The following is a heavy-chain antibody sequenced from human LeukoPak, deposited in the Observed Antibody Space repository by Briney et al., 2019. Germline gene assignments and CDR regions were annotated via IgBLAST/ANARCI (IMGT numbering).Heavy chain of an antibody. Sequence: GGSLRLSCAASGFTFSSYAIHWVRQAPGKGLEWVAVISFDGTHDFYADSVKGRFTISRHNSKNTLYLQMNSLRAEDTAVYYCAKDWGDWGQGTLVTVSS. D-gene: IGHD3-16*01. CDR2: ISFDGTHD. CDR1: GFTFSSYA. J-gene: IGHJ4*02. V-gene: IGHV3-30*04. CDR3: AKDWGD.